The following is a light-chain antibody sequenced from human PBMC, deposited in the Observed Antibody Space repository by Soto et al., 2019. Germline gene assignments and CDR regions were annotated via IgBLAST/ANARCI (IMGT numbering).Light chain of an antibody. CDR1: SSDVGGYNY. CDR2: EVS. CDR3: SSYTSSSTWV. Sequence: QSALTQPASVSGSPGRSITISCTGTSSDVGGYNYVSWYQQHPGKAPKLMIYEVSNRPSGVSNRFSGSKSGNTASLTISGLQAEDEADYYCSSYTSSSTWVFGGGTQLTVL. J-gene: IGLJ3*02. V-gene: IGLV2-14*01.